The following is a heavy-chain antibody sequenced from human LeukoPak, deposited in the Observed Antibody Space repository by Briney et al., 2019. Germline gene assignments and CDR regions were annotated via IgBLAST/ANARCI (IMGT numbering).Heavy chain of an antibody. CDR1: GYTFTSYA. D-gene: IGHD3-22*01. CDR3: AREGNYYDSSGYGVGDAFDI. Sequence: GASVKVSCKASGYTFTSYAMHWVRQAPGQRLEWMGWINAGNGNTKYSQKFQGRVTITRDTSASTAYMELSSLRSEDTAVYYCAREGNYYDSSGYGVGDAFDIWGQGTMVTVSS. J-gene: IGHJ3*02. CDR2: INAGNGNT. V-gene: IGHV1-3*01.